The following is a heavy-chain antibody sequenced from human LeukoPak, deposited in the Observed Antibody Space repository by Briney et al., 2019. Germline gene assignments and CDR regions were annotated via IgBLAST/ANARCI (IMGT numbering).Heavy chain of an antibody. CDR1: GFTFSSYA. Sequence: GGSLRLSCAASGFTFSSYAMHWVRQAPGKGLEYVSAISSNGGSTYYANSVKGRFTISRDNSKNTLYLQMGSLRAEDMAVYYCARGPWFGESTLDYYMDVWGKGTTVTVSS. D-gene: IGHD3-10*01. J-gene: IGHJ6*03. CDR2: ISSNGGST. CDR3: ARGPWFGESTLDYYMDV. V-gene: IGHV3-64*01.